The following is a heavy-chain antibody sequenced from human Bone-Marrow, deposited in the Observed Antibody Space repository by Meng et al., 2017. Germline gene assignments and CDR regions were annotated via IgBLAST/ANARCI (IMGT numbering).Heavy chain of an antibody. D-gene: IGHD6-13*01. J-gene: IGHJ4*02. CDR1: GGSNSSGGYY. Sequence: QLQDAGPGLVKPSQTLSLTCTVSGGSNSSGGYYWSWIRQHPGKGLEWIGYIYYSGTTYYNPSLSSLVTISVDTSKNQFSLKLSSVTAADTAVYYCARWAPSSRTFDYWGQGTLVTVSS. CDR2: IYYSGTT. V-gene: IGHV4-31*01. CDR3: ARWAPSSRTFDY.